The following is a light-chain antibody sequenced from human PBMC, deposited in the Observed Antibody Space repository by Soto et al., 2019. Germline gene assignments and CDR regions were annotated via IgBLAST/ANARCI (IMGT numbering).Light chain of an antibody. V-gene: IGLV2-14*03. Sequence: ALPQHASVAGSAGQSITISFTGTIRDVGAYDYVSWYLQYPDKAPQLLIYYVDHRPSGVSSRFSGSKSGNTASLTISGLQAEDEADYYCSSYTSSSTLVFGTGTKVTVL. CDR1: IRDVGAYDY. CDR2: YVD. J-gene: IGLJ1*01. CDR3: SSYTSSSTLV.